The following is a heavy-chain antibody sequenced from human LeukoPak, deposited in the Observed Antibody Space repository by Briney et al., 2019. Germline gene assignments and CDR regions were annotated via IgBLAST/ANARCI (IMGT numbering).Heavy chain of an antibody. CDR2: ISYDGSNK. J-gene: IGHJ6*03. CDR1: GFTFSSYW. D-gene: IGHD3-22*01. CDR3: ARANSNSNDYYDSSGLRVHYYYYYYMDV. V-gene: IGHV3-30-3*01. Sequence: GGSLRLSCAASGFTFSSYWMNWVRQAPGKGLEWVAVISYDGSNKYYADSVKGRFTISRDNSKNTLYLQMNSLRAEDTAVYYCARANSNSNDYYDSSGLRVHYYYYYYMDVWGKGTTVTVSS.